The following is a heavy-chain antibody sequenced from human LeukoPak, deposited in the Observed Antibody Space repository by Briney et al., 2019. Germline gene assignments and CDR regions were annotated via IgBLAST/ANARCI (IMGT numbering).Heavy chain of an antibody. J-gene: IGHJ6*02. CDR3: ARDDDYFDSNYYGIDF. V-gene: IGHV1-18*01. CDR2: ISTYNGDT. Sequence: ASVRVSCKASGYTFNRYGFSWVRQAPGQGLEWMGWISTYNGDTNYAQKVQDRVTMTRDTSTSTAYMELRSLRSDDTAVYYCARDDDYFDSNYYGIDFWGQGTTVIVSS. D-gene: IGHD3-22*01. CDR1: GYTFNRYG.